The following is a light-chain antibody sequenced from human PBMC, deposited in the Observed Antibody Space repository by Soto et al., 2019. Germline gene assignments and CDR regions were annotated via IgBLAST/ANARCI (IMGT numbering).Light chain of an antibody. J-gene: IGKJ2*01. CDR1: QSVSSN. CDR3: QQYNNWPVT. CDR2: GAS. V-gene: IGKV3-15*01. Sequence: EIVMTQSPATLSVSPGERATLSCRASQSVSSNLAWYQQKPGQAPRLLIYGASTRASGIPARFSGSGSGTEFTLTISSLLSEDFAVDYCQQYNNWPVTFGQGTKLEIK.